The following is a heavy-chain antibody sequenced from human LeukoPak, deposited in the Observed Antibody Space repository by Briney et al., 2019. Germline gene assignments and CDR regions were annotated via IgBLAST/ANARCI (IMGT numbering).Heavy chain of an antibody. J-gene: IGHJ3*02. CDR1: GFTFSSYW. Sequence: GGSLRLSCAASGFTFSSYWMHWVRHAPGKGLVWVSRINSDGSSTSYADSVKGRFTISRDNAKNTLYLQMNSLRAEDTALYYCAKGNSAVAGMGAFDIWGQGTMVTVSS. V-gene: IGHV3-74*01. D-gene: IGHD6-19*01. CDR3: AKGNSAVAGMGAFDI. CDR2: INSDGSST.